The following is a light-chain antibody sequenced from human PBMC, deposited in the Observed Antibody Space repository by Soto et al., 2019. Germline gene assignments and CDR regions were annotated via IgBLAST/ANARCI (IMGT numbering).Light chain of an antibody. V-gene: IGKV3-11*01. J-gene: IGKJ1*01. CDR3: QQRSNWPWT. Sequence: EIVLTQSPATLSLSPGERATLSCRASQSVSSYLTWYQQKVGQAPWLLIYDASNRATGIPARFSGSGSGTDFTLTISSLEPEDFAVYYCQQRSNWPWTFGQGTKVEIK. CDR2: DAS. CDR1: QSVSSY.